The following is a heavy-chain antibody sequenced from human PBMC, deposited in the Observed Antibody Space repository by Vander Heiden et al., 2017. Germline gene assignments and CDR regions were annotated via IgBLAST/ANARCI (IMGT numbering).Heavy chain of an antibody. CDR1: CSTLSRYA. V-gene: IGHV3-30-3*01. CDR2: ISYDGSNK. Sequence: QVQLVASGVGVVQPGTSMRRTCASSCSTLSRYAMHWVRQAQGKGLEWVAVISYDGSNKYYADSVKGRFTISRDNAKNSLYLQMNSLRAEDTAVYYCARDRIKRLLRFLDAFDTWGQGTMVTVSS. CDR3: ARDRIKRLLRFLDAFDT. J-gene: IGHJ3*02. D-gene: IGHD3-3*01.